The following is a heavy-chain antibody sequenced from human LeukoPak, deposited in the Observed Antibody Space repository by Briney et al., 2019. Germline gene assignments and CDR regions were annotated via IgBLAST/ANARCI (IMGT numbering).Heavy chain of an antibody. D-gene: IGHD4-23*01. CDR2: TNGATGNT. CDR3: ARSPGGNARTWLDY. V-gene: IGHV1-3*01. J-gene: IGHJ4*02. CDR1: GYTFTDYA. Sequence: ASVKVSCKASGYTFTDYALHWVRQAPGQSLEWMGWTNGATGNTRFSQDFRGRLTITIDTSASTAFLDLSSLRSDDTAVYYCARSPGGNARTWLDYWGQGTLVTVSS.